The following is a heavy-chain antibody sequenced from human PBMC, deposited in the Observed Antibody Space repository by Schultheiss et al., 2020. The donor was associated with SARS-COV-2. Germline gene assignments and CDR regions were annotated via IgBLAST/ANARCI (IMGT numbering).Heavy chain of an antibody. CDR1: GFTFSSYS. J-gene: IGHJ4*02. D-gene: IGHD5-24*01. V-gene: IGHV3-30-3*01. CDR3: ARAQVARGWLQLGPSDY. CDR2: ISYDGSNK. Sequence: GGSLRLSCAAFGFTFSSYSMHWVRQAPGKGLEWVAVISYDGSNKYYADSVKGRFTMSRDNSKNTLYLQMNSLRAEDTAVYYCARAQVARGWLQLGPSDYWGQGTLVTVSS.